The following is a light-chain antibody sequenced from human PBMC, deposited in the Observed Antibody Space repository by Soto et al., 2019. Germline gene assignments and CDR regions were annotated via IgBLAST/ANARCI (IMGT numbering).Light chain of an antibody. V-gene: IGKV4-1*01. J-gene: IGKJ1*01. CDR1: QSVLYSSNNKNY. CDR3: QQFYSSPRT. Sequence: DIVMTQSPDSLAVSLGERATINCKSSQSVLYSSNNKNYLAWYQQKPGQPPELLIYWASTRESGVPDRFSGSGSGTDFTLTISSLQDEDVAVYYCQQFYSSPRTVGQATKVDIK. CDR2: WAS.